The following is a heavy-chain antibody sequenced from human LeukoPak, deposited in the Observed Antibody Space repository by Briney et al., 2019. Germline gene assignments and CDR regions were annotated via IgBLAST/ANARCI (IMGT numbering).Heavy chain of an antibody. D-gene: IGHD2-2*01. J-gene: IGHJ4*02. V-gene: IGHV3-23*01. CDR2: ISGSGGST. CDR1: GFTFSSYE. CDR3: AKDQCSSTSCYAVTFDY. Sequence: GGSLRLSCAASGFTFSSYEMNWVRQAPGKGLEWVSAISGSGGSTYYADSVKGRFTISRDNSKNTLYLQMNSLRAEDTAVYYCAKDQCSSTSCYAVTFDYWGQGTLVTVSS.